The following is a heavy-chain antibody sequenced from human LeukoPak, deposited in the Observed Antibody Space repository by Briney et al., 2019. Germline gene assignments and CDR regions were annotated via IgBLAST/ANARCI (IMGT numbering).Heavy chain of an antibody. D-gene: IGHD2-15*01. V-gene: IGHV3-30*02. CDR2: IRYDASNK. J-gene: IGHJ4*02. Sequence: GGSLRLSCAASGFIFSDYGMHWVRQAPGKGLDWVAFIRYDASNKDYADSVKGQFTISRDNSKNTLYLQMNSLRAEDTAVYYCARDLGSGGSCYRNWGQGTLVTVSS. CDR1: GFIFSDYG. CDR3: ARDLGSGGSCYRN.